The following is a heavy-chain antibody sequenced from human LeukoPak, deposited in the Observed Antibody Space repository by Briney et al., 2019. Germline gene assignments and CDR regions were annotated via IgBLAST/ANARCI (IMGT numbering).Heavy chain of an antibody. V-gene: IGHV4-59*01. CDR2: IYYSGST. D-gene: IGHD2-21*02. CDR1: GGSISSYY. J-gene: IGHJ4*02. Sequence: SETLSLTCTVSGGSISSYYWSWIRQPPGKGLEWIGYIYYSGSTNYNPSLKSRATISVDTSKKQFSLKLSSVTAADTAVYYCARWGSTAIWDWGQGTLVTVSS. CDR3: ARWGSTAIWD.